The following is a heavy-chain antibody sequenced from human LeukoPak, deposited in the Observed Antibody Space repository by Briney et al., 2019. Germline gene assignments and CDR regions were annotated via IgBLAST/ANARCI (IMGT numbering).Heavy chain of an antibody. J-gene: IGHJ1*01. Sequence: GGSLRLSCAASGFTFSSYSMSWVRQAPGKGLEWVSAISSSSSYIYYADSVKGRFTISRDNAKTPLYLQMNSLRAEDTAVYYCARDYDSSGYHLPFFQHWGPGTLVTVSS. CDR2: ISSSSSYI. CDR3: ARDYDSSGYHLPFFQH. V-gene: IGHV3-21*01. D-gene: IGHD3-22*01. CDR1: GFTFSSYS.